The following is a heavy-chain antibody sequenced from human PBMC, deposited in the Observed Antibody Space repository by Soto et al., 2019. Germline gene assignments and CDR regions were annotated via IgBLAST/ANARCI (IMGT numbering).Heavy chain of an antibody. D-gene: IGHD3-9*01. CDR3: ARDLYYDILTGYFYGMDV. CDR1: GFTFSSYG. CDR2: IWYDGSNK. J-gene: IGHJ6*02. Sequence: GGSLRLSCAASGFTFSSYGMHWVRQAPGKGLEWVAVIWYDGSNKYYADSVKGRFTISRDNSKNTLYLQMNSLRAEDTAVYYCARDLYYDILTGYFYGMDVWGQGTTVTVSS. V-gene: IGHV3-33*01.